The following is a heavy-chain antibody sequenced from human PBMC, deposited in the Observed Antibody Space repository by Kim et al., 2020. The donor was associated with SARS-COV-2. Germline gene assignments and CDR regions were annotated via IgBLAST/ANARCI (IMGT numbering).Heavy chain of an antibody. J-gene: IGHJ4*02. CDR1: GYSFTSYW. Sequence: GESLKISCKGSGYSFTSYWIGWVRQMPGKGLEWMGIIYPGDSDTRYSPSFQGQVTISADKSISTAYLQWSSLKASDTAMYYCARAVLLWFGDPETFDYWGQGTLVTVSS. V-gene: IGHV5-51*01. CDR3: ARAVLLWFGDPETFDY. D-gene: IGHD3-10*01. CDR2: IYPGDSDT.